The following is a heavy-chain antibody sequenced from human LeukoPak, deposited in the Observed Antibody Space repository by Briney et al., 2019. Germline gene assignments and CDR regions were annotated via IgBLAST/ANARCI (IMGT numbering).Heavy chain of an antibody. CDR2: INHSGSI. D-gene: IGHD6-13*01. CDR1: VGSFSGYY. CDR3: ARGRKQQLVRTTYNWFDP. V-gene: IGHV4-34*01. Sequence: SETLSLTCAVYVGSFSGYYWNWIRQPPGKGLEWIGEINHSGSINYNPSLKSRVTISVDRSKNQFSLNLTSVTAADTAVYYCARGRKQQLVRTTYNWFDPWGQGTLVTVSS. J-gene: IGHJ5*02.